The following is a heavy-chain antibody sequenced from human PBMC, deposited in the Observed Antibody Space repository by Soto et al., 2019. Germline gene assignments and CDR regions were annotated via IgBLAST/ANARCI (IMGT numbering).Heavy chain of an antibody. CDR3: ARGVRAMAGQVQYYCGMDV. V-gene: IGHV1-46*01. J-gene: IGHJ6*02. CDR2: FNPSSVSA. Sequence: ASVKVSCKTSGYTFSTYYIHWVRQAPGQGLEWMAIFNPSSVSATYAQKFQGRVFMTRDTSTSTVYMERSSLRSGDTAVYYCARGVRAMAGQVQYYCGMDVWGQGTTVTVSS. CDR1: GYTFSTYY. D-gene: IGHD6-19*01.